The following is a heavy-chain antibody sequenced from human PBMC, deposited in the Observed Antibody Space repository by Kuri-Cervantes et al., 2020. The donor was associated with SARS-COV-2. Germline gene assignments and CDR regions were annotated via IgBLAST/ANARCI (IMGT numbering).Heavy chain of an antibody. CDR1: GFTFSSYW. CDR2: IKQDGSEK. V-gene: IGHV3-7*03. J-gene: IGHJ4*02. D-gene: IGHD1-26*01. CDR3: ARSVGGGSYDPVEFDYFDY. Sequence: GESLKISCAASGFTFSSYWMSWVRQAPGKGLEWVANIKQDGSEKYYVDSVKGRFTISRDNAKNSLYLQMNSLRAEDTAVYYCARSVGGGSYDPVEFDYFDYWGQGTLVTVSS.